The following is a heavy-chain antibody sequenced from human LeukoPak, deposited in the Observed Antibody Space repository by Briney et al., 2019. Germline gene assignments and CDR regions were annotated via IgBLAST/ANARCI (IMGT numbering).Heavy chain of an antibody. CDR3: ARGVQYYYGSGSYYIAPGTPGDY. V-gene: IGHV1-2*02. D-gene: IGHD3-10*01. CDR2: INPNSGGT. CDR1: GYTFTGYY. J-gene: IGHJ4*02. Sequence: ASVKVSCKASGYTFTGYYMHWVRQAPGQGLEWMGWINPNSGGTNYAQKFQGRVTMTRDTSIRTAYMELSRLRSDDTAVYYCARGVQYYYGSGSYYIAPGTPGDYWGQGTLVTVSS.